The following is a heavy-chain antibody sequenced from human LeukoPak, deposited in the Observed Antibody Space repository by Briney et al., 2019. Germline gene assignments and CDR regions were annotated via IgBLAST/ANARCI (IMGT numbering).Heavy chain of an antibody. V-gene: IGHV3-23*01. CDR1: GFTFSFPA. Sequence: GGSLRLSCAASGFTFSFPAMSWVRQAPGKGLEWVSTISDSGPTTYYADSVKGRFTISRDNSKSTLYLQMNSLRADDTAVYFCATPLFTSGWHYFDYWGQGTLVTVSS. CDR3: ATPLFTSGWHYFDY. D-gene: IGHD6-19*01. J-gene: IGHJ4*02. CDR2: ISDSGPTT.